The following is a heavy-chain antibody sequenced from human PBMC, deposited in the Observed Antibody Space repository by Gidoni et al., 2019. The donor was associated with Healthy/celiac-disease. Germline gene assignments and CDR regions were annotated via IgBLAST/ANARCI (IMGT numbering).Heavy chain of an antibody. V-gene: IGHV3-53*01. Sequence: EVQLVESGGGLIQPGGSLRLSCAASGFTVSSNYMSWVRQAPGKGLEWVSVIYSGGSIYYADSVKGRFTISRDNSKNTLYLQMNSLRAEDTAVYYCARDIAATYYYDSSGYYTLGVYWGQGTLVTVSS. CDR1: GFTVSSNY. D-gene: IGHD3-22*01. CDR3: ARDIAATYYYDSSGYYTLGVY. J-gene: IGHJ4*02. CDR2: IYSGGSI.